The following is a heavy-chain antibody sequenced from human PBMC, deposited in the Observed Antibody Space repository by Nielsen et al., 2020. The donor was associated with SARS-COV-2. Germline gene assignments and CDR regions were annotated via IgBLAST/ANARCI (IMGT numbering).Heavy chain of an antibody. D-gene: IGHD2-2*02. CDR1: GFTFSSYS. J-gene: IGHJ5*02. Sequence: GESLKISCAASGFTFSSYSMNWVRQAPGKGLEWVSSISSSSSYIYYADSVKGRFTISRDNAKNSLYLQMNSLRAEDTAVYYCARDAVWHVPAAISGNWFDPWGQGTLVTVSS. V-gene: IGHV3-21*01. CDR2: ISSSSSYI. CDR3: ARDAVWHVPAAISGNWFDP.